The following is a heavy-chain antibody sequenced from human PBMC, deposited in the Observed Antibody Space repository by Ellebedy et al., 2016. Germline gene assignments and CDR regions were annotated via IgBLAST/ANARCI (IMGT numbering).Heavy chain of an antibody. Sequence: SETLSLXXAVYGGSFSGYYWSWIRQPPGKGLEWIGEINHSGSTNYNPSLKSRVTISVDTSKNQFSLKLSSVTAADTAVYYCARDSSGSLDYWGQGTLVTVSS. CDR2: INHSGST. CDR3: ARDSSGSLDY. J-gene: IGHJ4*02. V-gene: IGHV4-34*01. D-gene: IGHD3-22*01. CDR1: GGSFSGYY.